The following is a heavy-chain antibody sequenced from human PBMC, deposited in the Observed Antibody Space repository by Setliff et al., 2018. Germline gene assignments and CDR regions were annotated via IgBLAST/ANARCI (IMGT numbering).Heavy chain of an antibody. J-gene: IGHJ3*02. V-gene: IGHV4-34*01. D-gene: IGHD3-22*01. CDR2: IHHSGST. CDR1: GGSFSDYW. Sequence: SETLSLTCAVYGGSFSDYWWSWIRQLPGKGLEWIAEIHHSGSTNHNPSLKSRVTISVDTSKNQFSLNLSSVTAADTAMYYCARDYYDSRGSYAFDIWGQGTVVTVSS. CDR3: ARDYYDSRGSYAFDI.